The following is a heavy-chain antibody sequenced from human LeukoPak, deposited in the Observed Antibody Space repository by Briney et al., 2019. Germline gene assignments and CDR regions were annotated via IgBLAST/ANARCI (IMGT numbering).Heavy chain of an antibody. D-gene: IGHD2-2*01. V-gene: IGHV6-1*01. CDR1: GDSVSSNSAA. CDR2: TYYRSKWYN. CDR3: ARVVVVPAAMVGYYYYYGMDV. J-gene: IGHJ6*02. Sequence: SQTLSLTCAISGDSVSSNSAAWNWIRQSPSRGLEWLGRTYYRSKWYNEYAVSVKSRITINPDTSKNQFSLQLNSVTPEDTAVYYCARVVVVPAAMVGYYYYYGMDVWGQGTTVTVSS.